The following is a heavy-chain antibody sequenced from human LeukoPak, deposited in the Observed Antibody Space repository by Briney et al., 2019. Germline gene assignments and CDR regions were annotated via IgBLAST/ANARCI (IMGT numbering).Heavy chain of an antibody. D-gene: IGHD2-8*01. CDR3: ASQSCSLFHY. CDR2: IKPDGSDE. V-gene: IGHV3-7*03. J-gene: IGHJ4*02. CDR1: GFSFSQYW. Sequence: GGSLRLSCAASGFSFSQYWMSWVRQAPGKGLEWLANIKPDGSDECYADSVKGRFTVSRDNAKDSLHLQLNSLRADDTAIYYCASQSCSLFHYWGQGTLVTVSS.